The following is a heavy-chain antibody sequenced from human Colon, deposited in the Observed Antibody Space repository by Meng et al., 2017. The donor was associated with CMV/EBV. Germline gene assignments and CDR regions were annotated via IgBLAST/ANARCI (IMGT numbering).Heavy chain of an antibody. V-gene: IGHV3-73*01. D-gene: IGHD4-23*01. CDR1: GFTFSGSA. J-gene: IGHJ5*02. CDR3: IPLTGDYGGNVGGS. Sequence: GESLKISCAASGFTFSGSAMHWVRQASGKGLEWVGRIRSKANNYATSYAASVNGRFTISRDDSKNTAYLQLNSLKIEDTAVYYCIPLTGDYGGNVGGSWGQGTLVTVSS. CDR2: IRSKANNYAT.